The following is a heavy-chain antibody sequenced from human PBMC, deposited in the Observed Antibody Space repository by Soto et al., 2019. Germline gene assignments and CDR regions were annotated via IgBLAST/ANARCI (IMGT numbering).Heavy chain of an antibody. V-gene: IGHV4-59*01. Sequence: SETLSLTCTVSGGSISSYYWSWIRQPPGKGLEWIGYIYYSGSTNYNPSLKSRVTISVDTSKNQFSLKLSSVTAADTAVYYCARTSIAARPRPMYYFDYWGQGTLVTVSS. CDR1: GGSISSYY. CDR2: IYYSGST. J-gene: IGHJ4*02. CDR3: ARTSIAARPRPMYYFDY. D-gene: IGHD6-6*01.